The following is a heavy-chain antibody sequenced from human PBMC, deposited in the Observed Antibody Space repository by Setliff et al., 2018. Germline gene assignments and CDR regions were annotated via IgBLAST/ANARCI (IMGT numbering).Heavy chain of an antibody. V-gene: IGHV4-39*01. CDR1: GGSISSGVYY. CDR2: IYYRGDT. CDR3: ARHAPGAIDY. Sequence: LSLTCTVSGGSISSGVYYWAWIRQPPGKGLEWIGRIYYRGDTYYNASLKSRLTLSVDTSKNQVSLNLRSVTAADTAVYYCARHAPGAIDYWGQGALVTVSS. J-gene: IGHJ4*02.